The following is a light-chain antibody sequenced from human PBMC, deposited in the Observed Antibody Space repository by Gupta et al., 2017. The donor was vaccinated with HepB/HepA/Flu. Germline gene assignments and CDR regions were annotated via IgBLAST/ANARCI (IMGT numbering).Light chain of an antibody. V-gene: IGLV7-43*01. J-gene: IGLJ3*02. CDR3: LLFYSGAWV. Sequence: TLTCSSNTGPVTNGFYPSWFQQKPGHAPRALIYTTKRKHTWTPARFSGSLLGGQAALTLSGVQHEAEAEYYCLLFYSGAWVFGGGTRLTVL. CDR2: TTK. CDR1: TGPVTNGFY.